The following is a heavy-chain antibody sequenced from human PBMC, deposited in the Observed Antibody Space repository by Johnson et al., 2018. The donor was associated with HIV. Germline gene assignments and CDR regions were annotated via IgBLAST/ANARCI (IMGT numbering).Heavy chain of an antibody. CDR2: ISYDGSNK. Sequence: QVQLVESGGGVVQPGRSLRLSCAASGFTFSSYGMHWVRQAPGKGLEWVAVISYDGSNKYYAAAVKGRFTITRDDSKNTQYLQMNSLKTEDTAVYYCTTQAADAAAGAPLAFDIWGQGTMVTVSS. J-gene: IGHJ3*02. V-gene: IGHV3-30*03. CDR3: TTQAADAAAGAPLAFDI. D-gene: IGHD6-13*01. CDR1: GFTFSSYG.